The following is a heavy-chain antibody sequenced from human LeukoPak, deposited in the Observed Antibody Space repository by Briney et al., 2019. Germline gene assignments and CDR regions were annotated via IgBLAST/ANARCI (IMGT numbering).Heavy chain of an antibody. V-gene: IGHV3-30*18. D-gene: IGHD1-7*01. Sequence: GGSLRLSCAASGFTFSSYGMLWVRQAPGKGLEWVAVISYDGSNKYYADSVKGRFTISRDNSKNTLYLQMNSLRAEDTAVYYCAKDWNWVFDYWGQGTLVTVSS. CDR1: GFTFSSYG. J-gene: IGHJ4*02. CDR3: AKDWNWVFDY. CDR2: ISYDGSNK.